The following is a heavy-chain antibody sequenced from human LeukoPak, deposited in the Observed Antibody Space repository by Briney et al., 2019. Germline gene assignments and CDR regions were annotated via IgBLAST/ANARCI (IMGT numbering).Heavy chain of an antibody. V-gene: IGHV3-21*01. D-gene: IGHD3-22*01. CDR1: GFTFSSYS. J-gene: IGHJ4*02. CDR3: ARGDTSGYYYRFFDY. Sequence: GGSLRLSCAASGFTFSSYSMNWVRQAPGKGLEWVSSISSSSSYIYYADSVKGRFTISRDNAKNSLYLQMSSLRAEDTAVYYCARGDTSGYYYRFFDYWGQGTLVTVSS. CDR2: ISSSSSYI.